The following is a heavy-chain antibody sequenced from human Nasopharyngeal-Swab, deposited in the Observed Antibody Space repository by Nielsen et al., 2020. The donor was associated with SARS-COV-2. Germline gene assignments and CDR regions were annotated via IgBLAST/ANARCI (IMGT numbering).Heavy chain of an antibody. CDR2: ISSSGSYK. Sequence: GGSLRLSFTASGFTFSSYSMNWVRQAPGKGLEWVSSISSSGSYKHCADSVKGRFTISRDNARNSLYLQMNSLRAEDTAVYYCARDRIVGATDFDYWGQGTLVTVSP. CDR3: ARDRIVGATDFDY. D-gene: IGHD1-26*01. CDR1: GFTFSSYS. J-gene: IGHJ4*02. V-gene: IGHV3-21*01.